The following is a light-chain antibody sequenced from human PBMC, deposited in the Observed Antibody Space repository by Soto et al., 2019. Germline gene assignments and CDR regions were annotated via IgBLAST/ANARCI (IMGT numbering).Light chain of an antibody. Sequence: DVQMTQSPSTLSASVGDRVTITCRASHSISSWLAWYQQKPGKAPKLLIYKASSLESGVPSRFSGSGSGTEFTLTISSLQPDDFATYYCQQYNSSPCTFGHGTKVDIK. CDR3: QQYNSSPCT. CDR2: KAS. V-gene: IGKV1-5*03. J-gene: IGKJ1*01. CDR1: HSISSW.